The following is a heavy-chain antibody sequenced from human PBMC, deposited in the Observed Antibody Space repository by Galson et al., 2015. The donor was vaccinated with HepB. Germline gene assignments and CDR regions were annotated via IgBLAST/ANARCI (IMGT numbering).Heavy chain of an antibody. Sequence: SVKVSCKASGYTFTSYYMHWVRQAPGQGLEWMGIINPSGGSTSYAQKFQGRVTMTRDTSTSTVYMELSSLRSEDTAVYYCARDSLHYDILTGYYPGDLWGRGTLVTVSS. CDR2: INPSGGST. D-gene: IGHD3-9*01. J-gene: IGHJ2*01. CDR1: GYTFTSYY. V-gene: IGHV1-46*03. CDR3: ARDSLHYDILTGYYPGDL.